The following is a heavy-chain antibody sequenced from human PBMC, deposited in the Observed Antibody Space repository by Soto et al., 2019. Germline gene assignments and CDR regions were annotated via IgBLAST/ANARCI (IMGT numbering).Heavy chain of an antibody. V-gene: IGHV1-8*01. J-gene: IGHJ4*02. CDR3: AGGSEGRKAADY. CDR1: GYTFTSYD. Sequence: QVQLVQSGAEVKKPGASVKVSCKASGYTFTSYDIHWVRQATGQGLEWMGWMNPNSGNTGYAQKFQGRVTMTRNTSISTVYMELSSLRSEDTAVYYCAGGSEGRKAADYWGQGTLVTVSS. CDR2: MNPNSGNT.